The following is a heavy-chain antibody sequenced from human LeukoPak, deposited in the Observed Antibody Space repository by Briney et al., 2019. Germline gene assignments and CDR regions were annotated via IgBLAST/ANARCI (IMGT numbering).Heavy chain of an antibody. Sequence: SETLSLTCTVSGGSISSYYWSWIRQPPGKGLEWIGYIYYSGSTNYNPSLKSRVTISVDTSKNQFSLKLSSVTAADTAVYYCARRQVGARAFDIWGQGTMVTVSS. CDR2: IYYSGST. V-gene: IGHV4-59*08. D-gene: IGHD1-26*01. CDR1: GGSISSYY. J-gene: IGHJ3*02. CDR3: ARRQVGARAFDI.